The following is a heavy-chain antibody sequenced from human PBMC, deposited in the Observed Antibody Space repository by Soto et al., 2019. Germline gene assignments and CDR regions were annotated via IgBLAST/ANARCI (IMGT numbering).Heavy chain of an antibody. Sequence: RAAALSLTDTGSGGSTRSDYRSWIRQPPGKGLEWIGYIYYSGSTNYNPSLKSRVTISVDTSKNQFSLKLSSVTAADTAVYYCATIDGYNSFAYWGEGTRVTVS. CDR3: ATIDGYNSFAY. CDR1: GGSTRSDY. V-gene: IGHV4-59*01. CDR2: IYYSGST. J-gene: IGHJ4*02. D-gene: IGHD5-12*01.